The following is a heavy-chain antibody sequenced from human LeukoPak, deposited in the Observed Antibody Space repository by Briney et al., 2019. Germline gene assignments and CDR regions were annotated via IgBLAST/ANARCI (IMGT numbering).Heavy chain of an antibody. V-gene: IGHV1-18*01. CDR2: ISAYNGNT. Sequence: GASVKDSCKASGYTFTSYGISWARQAPGQGLEWMGWISAYNGNTNYAQKLQGRVAMTTDTSTSTAYMELRSLRSDDTAVYYCARDRWELLSLFDYWGQGTLVTVSS. J-gene: IGHJ4*02. D-gene: IGHD1-26*01. CDR3: ARDRWELLSLFDY. CDR1: GYTFTSYG.